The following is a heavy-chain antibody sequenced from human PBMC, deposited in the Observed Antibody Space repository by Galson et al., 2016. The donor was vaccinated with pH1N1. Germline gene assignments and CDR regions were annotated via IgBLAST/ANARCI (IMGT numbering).Heavy chain of an antibody. V-gene: IGHV1-24*01. J-gene: IGHJ6*03. Sequence: SVKVSCTVSGYTFGDVSMHWVRQAPGKGPEWMGSFDHDGDETVYSQKFKGRVTMTRDISADTGYMELSSLEAEDTAVYYCAGGPRWHSSSCYNDDYYYMDFWGQGSTVIVSS. CDR3: AGGPRWHSSSCYNDDYYYMDF. D-gene: IGHD3-22*01. CDR1: GYTFGDVS. CDR2: FDHDGDET.